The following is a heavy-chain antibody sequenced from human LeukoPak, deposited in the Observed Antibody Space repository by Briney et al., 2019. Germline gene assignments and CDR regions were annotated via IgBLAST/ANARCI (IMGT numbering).Heavy chain of an antibody. CDR3: AKDPDGEGAFDI. D-gene: IGHD5-24*01. CDR2: IRYDGSNK. Sequence: GGSLILSCAASGFTFSSYGMHWVRQAPGKGLGWVAFIRYDGSNKYYADSVKGRFTISRDNSKNRLYLQMNSLRAEDTAVYYCAKDPDGEGAFDIWGQGTMVTVSS. J-gene: IGHJ3*02. CDR1: GFTFSSYG. V-gene: IGHV3-30*02.